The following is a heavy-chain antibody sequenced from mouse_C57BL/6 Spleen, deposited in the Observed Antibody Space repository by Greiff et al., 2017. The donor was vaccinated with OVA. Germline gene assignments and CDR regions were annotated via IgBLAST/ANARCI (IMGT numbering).Heavy chain of an antibody. J-gene: IGHJ2*01. CDR3: TRHYPTYFAY. CDR1: GFTFSSYG. Sequence: EVQRVESGGDLVKPGGSLKLSCAASGFTFSSYGMSWVRQTPDKRLEWVATISSGGSDTYYPHSVKGRFTISRDNANNTLYLQMSILKSEDTAIYYCTRHYPTYFAYWGQGTPLTVSS. V-gene: IGHV5-6*01. CDR2: ISSGGSDT. D-gene: IGHD2-10*01.